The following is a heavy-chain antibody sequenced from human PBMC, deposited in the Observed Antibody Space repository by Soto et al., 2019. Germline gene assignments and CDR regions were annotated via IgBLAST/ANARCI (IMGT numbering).Heavy chain of an antibody. CDR2: ISYDGSNK. CDR3: AREFAPVAGTNY. V-gene: IGHV3-30-3*01. CDR1: GFTFSSYA. Sequence: QVQLVESGGGVVQPGRSLRLSCAASGFTFSSYAMHWVRQAPGKGLEWVAVISYDGSNKYYADSVKGRFTISRDNSKNTLYLQMNSLRAEDTAVYYCAREFAPVAGTNYWGQGTLVTVSS. J-gene: IGHJ4*02. D-gene: IGHD6-19*01.